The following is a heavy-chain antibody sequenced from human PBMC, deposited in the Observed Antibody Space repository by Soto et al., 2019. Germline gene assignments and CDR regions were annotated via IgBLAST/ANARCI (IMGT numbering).Heavy chain of an antibody. J-gene: IGHJ3*02. V-gene: IGHV3-66*01. CDR3: AREPRYCRGGSCSITGDAFDI. CDR1: GFIVSDTY. Sequence: GGSLRLSCTASGFIVSDTYMNWVRQAPGKGLEWVSVISNRGDTHYADSVRGRFSLSRDIADNTLHLQMNNLRVEDTAVYYCAREPRYCRGGSCSITGDAFDIWGQGTMVTLSS. CDR2: ISNRGDT. D-gene: IGHD2-15*01.